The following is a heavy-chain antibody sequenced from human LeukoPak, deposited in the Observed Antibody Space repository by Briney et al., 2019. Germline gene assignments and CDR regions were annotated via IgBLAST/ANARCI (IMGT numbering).Heavy chain of an antibody. CDR3: ARDLRLRFLEAYMDV. D-gene: IGHD3-3*01. V-gene: IGHV1-2*02. Sequence: ASVKVSCKASGYTFTGYYMHWVRQAPAQGLEWMGCINPNSGGTNYAQKYQGRVTMTRYRSISTAYMELSRLRSDDTAVYYCARDLRLRFLEAYMDVWGKGTTVTVSS. CDR2: INPNSGGT. J-gene: IGHJ6*03. CDR1: GYTFTGYY.